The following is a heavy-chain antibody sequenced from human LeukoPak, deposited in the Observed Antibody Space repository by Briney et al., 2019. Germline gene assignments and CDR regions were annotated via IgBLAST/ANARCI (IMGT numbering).Heavy chain of an antibody. V-gene: IGHV3-48*01. CDR3: ARGPRGPPWIQLWTYDY. CDR2: ISSGSSTI. CDR1: GFTFSSYS. Sequence: GGSLRLSCAASGFTFSSYSMNWVRQAPGKGLEWVSYISSGSSTIYYADSVKGRFTISRDNAKNSLYLQMNSLRAEDTAVYYCARGPRGPPWIQLWTYDYWGQGTLVTVSS. D-gene: IGHD5-18*01. J-gene: IGHJ4*02.